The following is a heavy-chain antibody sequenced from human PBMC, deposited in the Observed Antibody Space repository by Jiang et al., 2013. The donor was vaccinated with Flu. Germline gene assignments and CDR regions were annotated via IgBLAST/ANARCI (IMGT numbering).Heavy chain of an antibody. CDR1: GGSISSYY. CDR2: IYYSGST. V-gene: IGHV4-59*01. CDR3: ARDCPYYDYVWGCPNWYFDL. Sequence: GPGLVKPSETLSLTCTVSGGSISSYYWSWIRQPPGKGLEWIGYIYYSGSTNYNPSLKSRVTISVDTSKNQFSLKLSSVTAADTAVYYCARDCPYYDYVWGCPNWYFDLWGRGTLVTVSS. J-gene: IGHJ2*01. D-gene: IGHD3-16*01.